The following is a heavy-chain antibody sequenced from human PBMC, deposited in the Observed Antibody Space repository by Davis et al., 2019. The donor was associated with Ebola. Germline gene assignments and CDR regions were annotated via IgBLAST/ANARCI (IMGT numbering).Heavy chain of an antibody. Sequence: PSETLSLTCTVSGGSISSYYWSWIRQPPGKGLEWIGYIYYSGSTNYNPSLKSRVTISVDTSKNQFSLKLSSVTAADTAVYYCAKDLIHFMVRGGNGMDVWGQGTTVTVSS. CDR3: AKDLIHFMVRGGNGMDV. CDR2: IYYSGST. J-gene: IGHJ6*02. CDR1: GGSISSYY. D-gene: IGHD3-10*01. V-gene: IGHV4-59*12.